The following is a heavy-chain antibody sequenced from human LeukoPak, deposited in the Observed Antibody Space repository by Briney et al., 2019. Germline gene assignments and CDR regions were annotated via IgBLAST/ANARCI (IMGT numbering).Heavy chain of an antibody. CDR3: ARGLSVSGPINNDY. Sequence: ASVKVSCKASGYTFTSYDINWVRQATGQGLEWMGWMNPNSGNTGYAQKFQGRVTMTRNTSISTAYMVLSSLRSEDTAVYYCARGLSVSGPINNDYWGQGTLVTVSS. V-gene: IGHV1-8*01. CDR1: GYTFTSYD. CDR2: MNPNSGNT. D-gene: IGHD3-3*01. J-gene: IGHJ4*02.